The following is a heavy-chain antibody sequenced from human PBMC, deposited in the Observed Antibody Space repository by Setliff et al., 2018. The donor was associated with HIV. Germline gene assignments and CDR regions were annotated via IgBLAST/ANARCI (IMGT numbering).Heavy chain of an antibody. J-gene: IGHJ6*03. CDR2: INPSGGST. Sequence: ASVKVSCKASGYTFTSYYMHWVRQAPAQGLEWMGIINPSGGSTGYAQKFQGRVTMTTDTSTSTVYMELSSLRSDDTAVYYCARLRLLYYYYYVDVWGKGTTVTVS. CDR3: ARLRLLYYYYYVDV. CDR1: GYTFTSYY. V-gene: IGHV1-46*01.